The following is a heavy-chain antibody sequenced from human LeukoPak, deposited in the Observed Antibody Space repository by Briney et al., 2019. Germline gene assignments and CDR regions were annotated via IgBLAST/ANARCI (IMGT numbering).Heavy chain of an antibody. CDR1: GFTFSSYA. V-gene: IGHV3-23*01. Sequence: GGSLRLFCAASGFTFSSYAMSWVRQAPGKGLEWVSAISGSGGSTYYADSVKGRFTISRDNSKNTLYLQMDSLRVEDTAVHYCAKADTAMAPDGYWGQGTLVTVSS. D-gene: IGHD5-18*01. CDR3: AKADTAMAPDGY. J-gene: IGHJ4*02. CDR2: ISGSGGST.